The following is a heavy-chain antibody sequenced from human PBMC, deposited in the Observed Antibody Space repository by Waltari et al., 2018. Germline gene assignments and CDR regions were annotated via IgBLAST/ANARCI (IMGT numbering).Heavy chain of an antibody. D-gene: IGHD3-10*01. CDR1: GYTFIDYF. CDR3: APLPGGSGQTFDY. V-gene: IGHV1-69-2*01. CDR2: IDPEDGET. J-gene: IGHJ4*02. Sequence: VQLVQSGPEVKKPGATVKISCKASGYTFIDYFMHWVQQAPGKGLEWVGRIDPEDGETVYAEKFQGRVTITADTSTDTSYLELSSLRSDDTAVYYCAPLPGGSGQTFDYWGQGTLLTVSS.